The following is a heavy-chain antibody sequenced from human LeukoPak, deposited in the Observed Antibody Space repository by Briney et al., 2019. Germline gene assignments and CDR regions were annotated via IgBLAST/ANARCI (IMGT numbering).Heavy chain of an antibody. J-gene: IGHJ3*01. V-gene: IGHV4-31*03. CDR1: GGSISSGGYY. Sequence: SETLSLTCTVSGGSISSGGYYWSWIRQHPGKGLEWIGYIYYSGSTYYNPSLKSRVTISVDTSKNQFSLKLSSVTAADTAVYYCARPFSGSYSDAFDLWGQGTMVTVSS. CDR2: IYYSGST. D-gene: IGHD1-26*01. CDR3: ARPFSGSYSDAFDL.